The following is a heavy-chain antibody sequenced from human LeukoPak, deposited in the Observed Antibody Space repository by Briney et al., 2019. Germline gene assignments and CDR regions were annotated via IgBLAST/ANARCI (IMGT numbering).Heavy chain of an antibody. J-gene: IGHJ5*02. CDR1: GYSFTSYW. D-gene: IGHD3-3*01. Sequence: GESLKISCKGSGYSFTSYWIGWVRQMPGKGLEWMGIIYPGDSDTRYSPSFQGQVTISADKSISTAYLQWSSLKASDTAMDYCARGLTDYDFWSGYSQPANWFDPWGQGTLVTVSS. CDR3: ARGLTDYDFWSGYSQPANWFDP. V-gene: IGHV5-51*01. CDR2: IYPGDSDT.